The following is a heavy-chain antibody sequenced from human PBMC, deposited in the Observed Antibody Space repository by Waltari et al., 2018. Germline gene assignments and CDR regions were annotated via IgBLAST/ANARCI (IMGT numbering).Heavy chain of an antibody. Sequence: EEQLVESGGGLVQPGGSLRLSCAPSGFIFSTYSMNWVRQAPGKGLEWISDISSVGTTIYYADSVKGRVTISRDNAKNSLHLQMNSLRAEDTAVYYCVREIRGTDYFPDAFDIWGQGTMVSVSS. J-gene: IGHJ3*02. CDR2: ISSVGTTI. CDR3: VREIRGTDYFPDAFDI. V-gene: IGHV3-48*01. D-gene: IGHD3-9*01. CDR1: GFIFSTYS.